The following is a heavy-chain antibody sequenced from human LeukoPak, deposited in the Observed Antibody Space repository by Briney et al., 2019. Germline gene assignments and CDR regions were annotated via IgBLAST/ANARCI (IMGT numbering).Heavy chain of an antibody. D-gene: IGHD3-22*01. CDR2: IGGRGDSI. Sequence: GGSLRLSCAASGLTFKIYSMHWVRQAPGKGLEWVAVIGGRGDSIFYGDSVKGRFTISRDNSKNTVDLQMSSLRAEDTAIYYCAKDYYETSGYFDSWGQGSLVSVSS. J-gene: IGHJ4*02. CDR3: AKDYYETSGYFDS. V-gene: IGHV3-23*01. CDR1: GLTFKIYS.